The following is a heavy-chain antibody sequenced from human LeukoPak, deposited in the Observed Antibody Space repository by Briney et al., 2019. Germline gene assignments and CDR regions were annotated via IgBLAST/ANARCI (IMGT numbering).Heavy chain of an antibody. Sequence: SVKVSCKASGGTFSSYAISWVRQAPGQGLEWMGGIIPIFGTANYAQKFQGRVTITADESTSTAYMELSSLRSKDTAVYYCARGGSDYGDYPGYFQHWGQGTLVTVSS. J-gene: IGHJ1*01. CDR2: IIPIFGTA. CDR3: ARGGSDYGDYPGYFQH. V-gene: IGHV1-69*01. CDR1: GGTFSSYA. D-gene: IGHD4-17*01.